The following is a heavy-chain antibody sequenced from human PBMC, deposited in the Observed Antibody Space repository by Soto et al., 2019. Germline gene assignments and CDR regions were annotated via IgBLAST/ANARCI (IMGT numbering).Heavy chain of an antibody. J-gene: IGHJ4*02. CDR1: GFTFSSYE. Sequence: EVQLVESGGGLVQPGGSLRLSCAASGFTFSSYEMNWVRQAPGKGLEWVSYISSSGSTIYYADSVKGRFTISRDNAKHSLYLQMNSVRAEDTAVYYCAREDNIAAGGTGVSSWYDYWGQGTLVTVSS. V-gene: IGHV3-48*03. CDR2: ISSSGSTI. D-gene: IGHD6-13*01. CDR3: AREDNIAAGGTGVSSWYDY.